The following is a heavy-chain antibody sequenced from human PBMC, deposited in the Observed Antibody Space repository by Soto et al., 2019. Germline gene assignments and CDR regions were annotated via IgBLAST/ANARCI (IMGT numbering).Heavy chain of an antibody. CDR3: ASRGHCSNGQCHPFDY. V-gene: IGHV3-11*06. CDR2: ISMSGSYK. D-gene: IGHD2-8*01. Sequence: GGSLRLSCVGSDFSLSGFYMSWVRQAPGKGLEWLSFISMSGSYKAYAASVEGRFTISRDNVKNILYLQMDSLRVEDTAVYYCASRGHCSNGQCHPFDYWGQGTQVTVSS. CDR1: DFSLSGFY. J-gene: IGHJ4*02.